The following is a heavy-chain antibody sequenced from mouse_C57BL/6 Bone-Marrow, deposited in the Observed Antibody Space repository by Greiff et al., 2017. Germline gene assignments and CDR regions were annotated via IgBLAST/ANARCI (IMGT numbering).Heavy chain of an antibody. D-gene: IGHD1-1*01. CDR1: GYTFTSYG. CDR2: IYPRSGNT. CDR3: ARFYYGSGAY. Sequence: VQLQESGAELARPGASVKLSCKASGYTFTSYGISWVKQRTGQGLEWIGEIYPRSGNTYYNEKFKGKATLTADKSSSTAYMELRSLTSEDSAVYFCARFYYGSGAYWGQGTLVTVSA. J-gene: IGHJ3*01. V-gene: IGHV1-81*01.